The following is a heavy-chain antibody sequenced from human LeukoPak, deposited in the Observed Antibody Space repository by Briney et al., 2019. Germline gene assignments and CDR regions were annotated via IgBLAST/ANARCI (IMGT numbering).Heavy chain of an antibody. CDR2: IYYSGST. V-gene: IGHV4-31*03. CDR1: GGSISSGGYY. D-gene: IGHD6-6*01. CDR3: ARRDLVYWYFDL. Sequence: PSETLSLTCTVSGGSISSGGYYWSWIRQHPGKGLEWIGYIYYSGSTYYNPSLKSRVTISVDTSRNQFSLKLSSVTAADTAVYYCARRDLVYWYFDLWGRGTLVTVSS. J-gene: IGHJ2*01.